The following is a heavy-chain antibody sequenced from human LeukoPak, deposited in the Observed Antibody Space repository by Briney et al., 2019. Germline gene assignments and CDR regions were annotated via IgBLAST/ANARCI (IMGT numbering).Heavy chain of an antibody. J-gene: IGHJ4*02. CDR1: GFTFSDYG. CDR3: AKDRSGYGFSFDY. D-gene: IGHD5-12*01. CDR2: IRYDAINK. V-gene: IGHV3-30*02. Sequence: GRSLRLSCAASGFTFSDYGMHWVRQAPGKGLEWVSFIRYDAINKYYGNSVKGRFTISKDNSKNTLYLQMNSLRAEDTAVYYCAKDRSGYGFSFDYWGQGTLVTVSS.